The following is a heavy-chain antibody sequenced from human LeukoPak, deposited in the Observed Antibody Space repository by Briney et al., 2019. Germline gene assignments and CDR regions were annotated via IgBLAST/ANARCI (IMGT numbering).Heavy chain of an antibody. CDR2: INPNSGGT. V-gene: IGHV1-2*06. D-gene: IGHD3-10*01. CDR3: ARESGGGEGAFDI. Sequence: ASVKVSCKASGYTFTGYYMHWVRQAPGQGLEWMGRINPNSGGTNYAQKFQGRVTMTRDTSIRTAYMELSRLRSDDTAVYYCARESGGGEGAFDIWGQGTVVTVSS. CDR1: GYTFTGYY. J-gene: IGHJ3*02.